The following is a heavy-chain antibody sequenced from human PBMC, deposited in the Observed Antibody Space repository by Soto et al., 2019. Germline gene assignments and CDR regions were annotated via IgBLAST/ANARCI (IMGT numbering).Heavy chain of an antibody. CDR1: GGSFSAYY. CDR2: INHSGST. V-gene: IGHV4-34*01. CDR3: ARSLGYDYGDY. Sequence: QVQLQQWGAGLLKPSETLSLTCAVYGGSFSAYYWSWIRQPPGKGLEWIGEINHSGSTNYNPPLKSRVTMSADTSKNHFSLKLSSVTAADTAVYYCARSLGYDYGDYWGQGTLVTVSS. J-gene: IGHJ4*02. D-gene: IGHD6-13*01.